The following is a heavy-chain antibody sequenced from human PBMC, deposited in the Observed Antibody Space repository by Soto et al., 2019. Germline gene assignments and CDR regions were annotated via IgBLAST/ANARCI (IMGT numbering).Heavy chain of an antibody. V-gene: IGHV3-23*01. CDR2: ISGSGGGT. J-gene: IGHJ4*02. CDR3: AKFGMATTKRSPPYYIDY. Sequence: GGSLRLSCAASGFTFSSYAMSWVRQAPGKGLEWVSSISGSGGGTYYADSVKGRFTFSRDNSKNTLYLQMNSLRAEDTAVYYCAKFGMATTKRSPPYYIDYWGQGALVTVSS. D-gene: IGHD1-1*01. CDR1: GFTFSSYA.